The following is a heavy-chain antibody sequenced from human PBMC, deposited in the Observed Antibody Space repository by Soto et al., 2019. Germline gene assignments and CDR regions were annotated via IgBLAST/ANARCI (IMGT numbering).Heavy chain of an antibody. V-gene: IGHV1-69*12. J-gene: IGHJ5*02. CDR2: IIPIFGTA. D-gene: IGHD4-4*01. Sequence: QVQLVQSGAEVKKPGSSVKVSCKASVGTFSSYAISWVRQAPGQGLEWMGGIIPIFGTANYAQKFQGRVTITADESTSTAYMELCSLRSEDTAVYYCARAQADYSNSEDWFDPWGQGTLVTVSS. CDR3: ARAQADYSNSEDWFDP. CDR1: VGTFSSYA.